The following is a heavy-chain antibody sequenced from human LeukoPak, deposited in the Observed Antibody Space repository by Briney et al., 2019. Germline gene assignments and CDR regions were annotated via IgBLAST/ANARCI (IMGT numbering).Heavy chain of an antibody. CDR1: GFTFRNYG. D-gene: IGHD3-16*01. V-gene: IGHV3-30*18. J-gene: IGHJ2*01. CDR2: ISRDGLTQ. Sequence: PGGSLRLSCAASGFTFRNYGMHWVRQAPAKGLGGVAVISRDGLTQYYADSVKGRFTLHRANSRNTLYLEMNSLRDEDTAVYYCAKEGTWGNWYFDLWGRGTLVIVTS. CDR3: AKEGTWGNWYFDL.